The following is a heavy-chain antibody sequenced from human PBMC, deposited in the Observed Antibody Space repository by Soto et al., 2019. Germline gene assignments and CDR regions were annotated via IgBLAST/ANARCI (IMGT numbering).Heavy chain of an antibody. Sequence: SETLSLTCTVSGGYISSYYWTWMRQPPGKGLEWIGYIYYSGSTNYNPSLKSRVTMSIDTSKNQFSLKLSSVTAADTAVYYCARAFGSTMPSLFWGQGTLVTVSS. CDR1: GGYISSYY. CDR2: IYYSGST. CDR3: ARAFGSTMPSLF. D-gene: IGHD2-2*01. J-gene: IGHJ4*02. V-gene: IGHV4-59*01.